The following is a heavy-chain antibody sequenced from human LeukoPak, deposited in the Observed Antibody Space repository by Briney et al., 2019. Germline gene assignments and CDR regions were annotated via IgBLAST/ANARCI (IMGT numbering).Heavy chain of an antibody. Sequence: ASVKVSCKASGGTFSSYAISWVRQAPGQGLEWMGGIIPIFGTANYAQKIQGRVTITADESTSTAYMELSSLRSEDTAVYYCARVRAGGVVVPAAPFDYWGQGTLVTVSS. J-gene: IGHJ4*02. CDR2: IIPIFGTA. D-gene: IGHD2-2*01. CDR3: ARVRAGGVVVPAAPFDY. V-gene: IGHV1-69*13. CDR1: GGTFSSYA.